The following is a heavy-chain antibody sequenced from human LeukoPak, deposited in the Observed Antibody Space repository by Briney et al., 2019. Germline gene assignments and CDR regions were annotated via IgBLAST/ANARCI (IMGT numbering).Heavy chain of an antibody. Sequence: GGSLRLSCATSGFTFSYYVFHWVRQAPGKGLDWVTAISRDGTAYYADFVKGRFTVSRDTSEDTVFLQMVSLGLEDTAVYYCARGNYYDSRGFSVTEHWGQGTLVTVSS. D-gene: IGHD3-22*01. V-gene: IGHV3-30*04. CDR1: GFTFSYYV. CDR3: ARGNYYDSRGFSVTEH. CDR2: ISRDGTA. J-gene: IGHJ4*02.